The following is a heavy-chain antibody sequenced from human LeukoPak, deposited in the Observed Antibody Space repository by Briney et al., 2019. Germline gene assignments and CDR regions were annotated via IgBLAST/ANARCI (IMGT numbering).Heavy chain of an antibody. CDR3: ARGGDGYAKRLDY. D-gene: IGHD5-24*01. Sequence: QPGGSLRLSCAASGFTFSSYAMHWVRQAPGEGLEWVAGISYDGSNKYYADSVKGRFTISRDNSKNTLYLQMNSLRTEDTAVYYCARGGDGYAKRLDYWGQGTLVTVSS. CDR2: ISYDGSNK. J-gene: IGHJ4*02. CDR1: GFTFSSYA. V-gene: IGHV3-30-3*01.